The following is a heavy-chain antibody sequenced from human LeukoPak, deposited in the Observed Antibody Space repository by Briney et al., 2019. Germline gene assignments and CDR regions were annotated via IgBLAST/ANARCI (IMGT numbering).Heavy chain of an antibody. Sequence: ASVKVSCKASGYTSTGYYMHWVRQAPGQGLEWMGWINPNSGGTNYAQKFQGRVTKTRDTSISTAYMELSRLRSDDTAVYYCARVRYCSSTSCYTGRYNWFDPWGQGTLVTVSS. CDR2: INPNSGGT. V-gene: IGHV1-2*02. CDR3: ARVRYCSSTSCYTGRYNWFDP. CDR1: GYTSTGYY. J-gene: IGHJ5*02. D-gene: IGHD2-2*02.